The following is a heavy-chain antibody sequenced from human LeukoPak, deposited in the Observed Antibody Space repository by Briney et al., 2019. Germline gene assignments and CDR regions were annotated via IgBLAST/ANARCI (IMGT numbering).Heavy chain of an antibody. Sequence: GGSLRLSCAASGFTFSSYGMHWVRQAPGKGLELVAFIRYDGSNKYYADSVKGRFTISRDNSKNTLYLQMNSLRAEDTAVYYCAKDRSVITIFGIDYWGQGTLVTVSS. D-gene: IGHD3-3*01. J-gene: IGHJ4*02. CDR2: IRYDGSNK. CDR3: AKDRSVITIFGIDY. V-gene: IGHV3-30*02. CDR1: GFTFSSYG.